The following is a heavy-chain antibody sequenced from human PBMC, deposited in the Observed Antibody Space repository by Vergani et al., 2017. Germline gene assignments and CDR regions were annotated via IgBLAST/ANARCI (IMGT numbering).Heavy chain of an antibody. V-gene: IGHV3-7*04. CDR3: ARGVGAHYAVDY. Sequence: EVQLVESGGGLVQPGGSLRLSCAASGFTFSSYGMSWVRQGPGKGLEWVANIKQDGSEKYYVDSVKGRFTISRDNAKNSLYLQMNSLRAEDTAVYYCARGVGAHYAVDYWGQGTLVTVSS. CDR2: IKQDGSEK. D-gene: IGHD2-2*01. CDR1: GFTFSSYG. J-gene: IGHJ4*02.